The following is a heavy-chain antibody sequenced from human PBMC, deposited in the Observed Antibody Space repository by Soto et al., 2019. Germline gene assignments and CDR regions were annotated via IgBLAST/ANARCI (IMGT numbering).Heavy chain of an antibody. J-gene: IGHJ6*03. CDR3: ALWGYSYYYYYMDV. CDR2: INSDGSST. CDR1: GFTFSSYW. Sequence: SGGSLRLSCAASGFTFSSYWMHWVRQAPGKGLVWVSRINSDGSSTSHADSVKGRFTISRDNAKNTLYLQMNSLRAEDTAVYYCALWGYSYYYYYMDVWGKGTTVTVSS. V-gene: IGHV3-74*01. D-gene: IGHD2-15*01.